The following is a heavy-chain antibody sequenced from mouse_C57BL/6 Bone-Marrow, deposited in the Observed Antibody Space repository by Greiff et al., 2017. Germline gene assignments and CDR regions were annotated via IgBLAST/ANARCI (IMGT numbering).Heavy chain of an antibody. J-gene: IGHJ1*03. D-gene: IGHD2-4*01. CDR2: IFSGSGST. V-gene: IGHV1-75*01. Sequence: VQLLQSGPELVKPGASVKISCTASGYTFTDYYINWVKQMPGQGLEWIGWIFSGSGSTYYNAPFKGKATLTVDKSSSTAYMLLISLTSTDSAVYFCARYDYGYFDVWGTGTTVTVSS. CDR1: GYTFTDYY. CDR3: ARYDYGYFDV.